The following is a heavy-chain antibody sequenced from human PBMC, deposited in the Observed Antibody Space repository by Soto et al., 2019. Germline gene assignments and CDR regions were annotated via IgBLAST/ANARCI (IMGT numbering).Heavy chain of an antibody. CDR3: ARVPFTYSTSPTFDY. CDR1: GFPFSNYG. CDR2: MWDDVSNK. J-gene: IGHJ4*02. Sequence: PGGSLSHSCCASGFPFSNYGMHWVRKAPGKGLEWVALMWDDVSNKYYADSVKGRFTISRENYKNTPYLQMNSLRLEDTGVYYCARVPFTYSTSPTFDYWGQGTLVTVSS. D-gene: IGHD6-6*01. V-gene: IGHV3-33*01.